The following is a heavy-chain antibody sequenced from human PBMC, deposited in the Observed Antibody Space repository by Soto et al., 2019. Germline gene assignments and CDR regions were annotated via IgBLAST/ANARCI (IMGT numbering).Heavy chain of an antibody. Sequence: SETLSLTCTVPGGSISSSSYYWGWIRQPPGQGPEWIGYMYHSGNTYYNPSLKGRVTISLDHSRNQFSLRLNSVTAADTAVYFCASSKYDVVAGSVWFDPWGQGTLVTVSS. CDR2: MYHSGNT. D-gene: IGHD2-21*01. V-gene: IGHV4-61*05. J-gene: IGHJ5*02. CDR3: ASSKYDVVAGSVWFDP. CDR1: GGSISSSSYY.